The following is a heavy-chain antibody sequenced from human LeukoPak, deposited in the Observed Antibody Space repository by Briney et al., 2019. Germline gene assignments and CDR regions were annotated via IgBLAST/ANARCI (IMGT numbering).Heavy chain of an antibody. Sequence: PGGSLRLSXAASGFTVSSNYMSWVRQAPGKGLEWVSVIYSGGSTYYADSVKGRFTISRDNSKNTLYLQMNSLRAEDTAVYYCARARYGSGSYSPDYWGQGTLVTVSS. V-gene: IGHV3-66*02. CDR3: ARARYGSGSYSPDY. CDR1: GFTVSSNY. CDR2: IYSGGST. J-gene: IGHJ4*02. D-gene: IGHD3-10*01.